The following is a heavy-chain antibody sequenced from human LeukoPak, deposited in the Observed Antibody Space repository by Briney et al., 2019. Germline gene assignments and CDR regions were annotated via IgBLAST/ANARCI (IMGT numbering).Heavy chain of an antibody. CDR1: GFIFSNYW. D-gene: IGHD3-16*01. CDR2: MNSDGSSR. V-gene: IGHV3-74*01. CDR3: ARESTAVGDYYFDY. J-gene: IGHJ4*02. Sequence: GGSLRLSCAASGFIFSNYWMNWVRQAPGKGLMWVSRMNSDGSSRTYADSVKGRFTISRDNAKNTLYLQMNSLRAEDLAVYYCARESTAVGDYYFDYWGQGILVAVSS.